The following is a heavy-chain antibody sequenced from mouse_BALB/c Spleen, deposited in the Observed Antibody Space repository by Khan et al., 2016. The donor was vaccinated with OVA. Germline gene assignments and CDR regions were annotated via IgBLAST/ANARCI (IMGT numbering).Heavy chain of an antibody. D-gene: IGHD2-2*01. CDR1: GYTFSSYW. Sequence: QVQLQQSGGDLMKPGASVKISCKATGYTFSSYWIEWVKQRPGHGLEWIGQIFPGSVSITYNEKLKGKATFTADTSSNTAYMQLSSLTSEDSAVYYCARGGYGGVSFWGQGAMVTVSA. CDR2: IFPGSVSI. CDR3: ARGGYGGVSF. V-gene: IGHV1-9*01. J-gene: IGHJ3*01.